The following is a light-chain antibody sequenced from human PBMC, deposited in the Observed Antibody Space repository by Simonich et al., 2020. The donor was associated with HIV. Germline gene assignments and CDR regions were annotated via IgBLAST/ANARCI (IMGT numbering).Light chain of an antibody. CDR2: KDS. CDR3: QSLDSSATPRVV. CDR1: GRAKKY. V-gene: IGLV3-27*01. J-gene: IGLJ3*02. Sequence: SSELTQPSSVSVSPGQTARITCSGDGRAKKYGRWFQQKPGQAPVVVIYKDSERPSGIPERFSGSSSGTTVTLTISVAQVEDEADYYCQSLDSSATPRVVFGGGTKLTVL.